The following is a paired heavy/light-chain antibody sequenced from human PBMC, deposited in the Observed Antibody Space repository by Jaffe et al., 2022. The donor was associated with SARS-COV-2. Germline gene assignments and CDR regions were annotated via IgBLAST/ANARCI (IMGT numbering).Heavy chain of an antibody. CDR3: ARGGSYYYDSSGYSYYYGMDV. CDR2: ISGYNGNT. D-gene: IGHD3-22*01. J-gene: IGHJ6*02. CDR1: GYIFTSYG. Sequence: QVQLVQSGAEVKKPGASVKVSCKASGYIFTSYGISWVRQAPGQGLEWMGWISGYNGNTKYSQKVQGRVIMTTDTSTSTAYLELRSLRSDDTAMYYCARGGSYYYDSSGYSYYYGMDVWGQGTTVTVSS. V-gene: IGHV1-18*01.
Light chain of an antibody. Sequence: QSVLTQPPSVSAAPGQKVTISCSGSSSNIGNNYVCWYQQLPGTAPKLLIYDDNERPSGIPDRFSGSKSGTSATLGITGLQTGDEADYYCGTWDSSLSVVIFGGGTKLTVL. CDR2: DDN. CDR1: SSNIGNNY. CDR3: GTWDSSLSVVI. V-gene: IGLV1-51*01. J-gene: IGLJ2*01.